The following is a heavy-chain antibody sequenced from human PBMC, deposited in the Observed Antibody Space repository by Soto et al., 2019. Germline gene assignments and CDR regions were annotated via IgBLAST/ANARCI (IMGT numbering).Heavy chain of an antibody. J-gene: IGHJ4*02. Sequence: EVQLLDSGGGLAQAGGSLRLSCAASGFNFRIYAMNWVRQAPGRGLEWVSVMIGDGTSWDYADSVRGRFTISRDNSKNMLYLQMNSLRAEDTAVYYCAKDLRPDGRYDLDYWGQGTLVTVSS. D-gene: IGHD1-26*01. CDR1: GFNFRIYA. CDR2: MIGDGTSW. V-gene: IGHV3-23*01. CDR3: AKDLRPDGRYDLDY.